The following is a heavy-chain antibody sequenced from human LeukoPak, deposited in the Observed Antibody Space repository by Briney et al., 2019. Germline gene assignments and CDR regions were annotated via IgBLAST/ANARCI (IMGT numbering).Heavy chain of an antibody. D-gene: IGHD3-22*01. CDR1: GFTFSSYS. CDR2: ISSSSSYI. J-gene: IGHJ4*02. CDR3: ARGGYYYDSSGYIIDY. V-gene: IGHV3-21*01. Sequence: GGSLRLSCAASGFTFSSYSMNWVRQAPGKGLEWVSSISSSSSYIYYADSVKGRFTISRDNAKNSLYLQMNSLRAEDTAVYYCARGGYYYDSSGYIIDYWGQGTLVTVSS.